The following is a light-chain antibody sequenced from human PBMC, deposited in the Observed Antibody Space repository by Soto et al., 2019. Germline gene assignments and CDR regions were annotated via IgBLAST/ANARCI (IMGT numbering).Light chain of an antibody. CDR2: EVS. CDR1: SSDIGYYDW. V-gene: IGLV2-14*01. Sequence: QSALTQPASVSGSPGQSITISCSGSSSDIGYYDWVSWYQQHPGKAPKLLIYEVSNRPSGVSNRFSGSKSGYTASLTISGLRADDEDDYYCSSYTSTGTWVFGGGTKLTVL. J-gene: IGLJ3*02. CDR3: SSYTSTGTWV.